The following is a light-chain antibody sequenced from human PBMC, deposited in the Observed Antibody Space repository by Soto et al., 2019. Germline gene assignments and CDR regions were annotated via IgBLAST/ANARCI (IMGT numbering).Light chain of an antibody. CDR3: QQRSNWPRT. Sequence: EIVFTQSPATLSLSPGERATLSCRASQGVSSYLAWYQQKPGQAPRLLIYDASNRATGIPARFSGSGSGTDFTLTISSLEPEDFAVYYCQQRSNWPRTFGQGTKVDIK. J-gene: IGKJ1*01. V-gene: IGKV3-11*01. CDR2: DAS. CDR1: QGVSSY.